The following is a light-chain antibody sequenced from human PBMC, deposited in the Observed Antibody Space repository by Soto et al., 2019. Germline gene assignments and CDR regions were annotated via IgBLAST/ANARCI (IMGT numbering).Light chain of an antibody. J-gene: IGKJ4*01. CDR3: QQYNTYPLT. CDR2: AAS. CDR1: QGINNW. V-gene: IGKV1D-16*01. Sequence: DIQMTQSPSSLSASVGDRITITCRASQGINNWLAWYQQRAEEAPKPLIYAASILQSGVPSRFSGSGSGTDFTLTISRLQPEDFATYYCQQYNTYPLTFGGGTKVDIK.